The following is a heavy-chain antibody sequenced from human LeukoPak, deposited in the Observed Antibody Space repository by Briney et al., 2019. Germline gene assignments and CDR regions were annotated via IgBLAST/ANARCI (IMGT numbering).Heavy chain of an antibody. CDR1: GYSISSGYY. CDR3: ARPKENYCDYVDAFDI. CDR2: IYHSGST. Sequence: SETLSLTCAVSGYSISSGYYWGWIRQPPGKGLEWIGSIYHSGSTYYNPSLKSRVTISVDTSKNQFSLKLSSVTAADTAVYYCARPKENYCDYVDAFDIWGQGTMVTVSS. D-gene: IGHD4-17*01. V-gene: IGHV4-38-2*01. J-gene: IGHJ3*02.